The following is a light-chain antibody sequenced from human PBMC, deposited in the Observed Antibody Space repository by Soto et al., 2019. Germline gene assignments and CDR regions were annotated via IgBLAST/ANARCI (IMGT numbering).Light chain of an antibody. CDR2: AAA. J-gene: IGKJ4*01. Sequence: DIQMTQSPSSLSASVGDRVTITCRASQSISSYLNWYQQKPGKAPKLLIYAAASVQSGVPSRFSGSGSGTAFTLTISSLQPEDFAIYYCQQSYSTRALTFGGGTKVEIK. CDR3: QQSYSTRALT. CDR1: QSISSY. V-gene: IGKV1-39*01.